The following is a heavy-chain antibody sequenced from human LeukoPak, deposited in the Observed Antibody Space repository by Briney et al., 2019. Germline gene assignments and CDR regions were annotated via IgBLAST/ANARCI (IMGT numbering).Heavy chain of an antibody. Sequence: SETLSLTCTVSGGSVSSGSYYWSWIRQPPGKGLEWIGYIYYSGSANYNPSLKSRVTISVDTSKNQFSLKLSSVTAADTAVYYCARGGYYYDSSGYYYYFDYWGQGTLVTVSS. J-gene: IGHJ4*02. V-gene: IGHV4-61*01. CDR2: IYYSGSA. CDR3: ARGGYYYDSSGYYYYFDY. CDR1: GGSVSSGSYY. D-gene: IGHD3-22*01.